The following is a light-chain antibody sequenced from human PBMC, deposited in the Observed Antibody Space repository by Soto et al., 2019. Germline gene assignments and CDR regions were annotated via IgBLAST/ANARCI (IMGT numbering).Light chain of an antibody. CDR1: QSISNW. V-gene: IGKV1-5*01. CDR2: DSS. CDR3: QQYDSYSWT. Sequence: DIQMTQSPSTLSASVGDRVTITCRASQSISNWLAWYQQKPGKAPKLLIYDSSNLESGVPSRFSGSGSGTEFTLTISSLQTDDFAPYSCQQYDSYSWTFGQGTKVEIK. J-gene: IGKJ1*01.